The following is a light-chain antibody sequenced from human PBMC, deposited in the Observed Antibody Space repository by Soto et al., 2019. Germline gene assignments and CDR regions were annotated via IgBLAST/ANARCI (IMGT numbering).Light chain of an antibody. CDR3: QQYGSSPLT. CDR2: GAS. CDR1: QSVSSSY. Sequence: VLALARGTVSFSPLSTATLSFRASQSVSSSYLAWYQQKPGQAPRLLIYGASSRATGIPDRFSGSGSGTDFTLTISRLEPEDFAVYYCQQYGSSPLTFGQGTNVDIK. V-gene: IGKV3-20*01. J-gene: IGKJ1*01.